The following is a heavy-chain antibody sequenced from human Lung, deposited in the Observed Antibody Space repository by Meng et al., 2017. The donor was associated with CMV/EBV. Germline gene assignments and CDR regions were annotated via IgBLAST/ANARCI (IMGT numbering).Heavy chain of an antibody. D-gene: IGHD2-15*01. CDR1: GFTFDDHA. CDR2: ITWDGGNT. CDR3: AKDGSDSSLGWLDP. V-gene: IGHV3-43D*03. Sequence: GESLKISCAASGFTFDDHAMHWVRQRPGKGLEWVSLITWDGGNTYYADSVKGRFTTSRDNSKNSLYLQMNSLRTEDTALYYCAKDGSDSSLGWLDPWGQGTLVTVSS. J-gene: IGHJ5*02.